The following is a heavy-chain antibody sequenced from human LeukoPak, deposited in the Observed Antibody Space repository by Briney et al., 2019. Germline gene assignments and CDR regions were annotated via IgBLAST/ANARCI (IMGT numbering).Heavy chain of an antibody. CDR2: STVGGTNT. Sequence: PGGSLRLSCAASGFTFSSYGMHWVRQAPGTGLEWVSGSTVGGTNTHYADSVKGRFTISRDHSKNMLYLQMNSLRAEDTAIYYCAKDIYAYVTNCFFDYWGQGSLVTVSS. D-gene: IGHD4-17*01. CDR1: GFTFSSYG. CDR3: AKDIYAYVTNCFFDY. V-gene: IGHV3-23*01. J-gene: IGHJ4*02.